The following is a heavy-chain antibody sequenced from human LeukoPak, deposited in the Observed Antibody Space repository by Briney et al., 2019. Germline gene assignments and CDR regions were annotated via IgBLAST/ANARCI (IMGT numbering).Heavy chain of an antibody. CDR3: ARDCGGYYYDSSGYCDAFDI. Sequence: GGSLRLSCVASGFSFSRFWMSWVRQAPGKGLEWVANMKQDGSEKYYVDSVKGRFTVSRDNAKNSLYLQMNSLRVEDTAVYYCARDCGGYYYDSSGYCDAFDIWGQGTMVTVSS. CDR2: MKQDGSEK. CDR1: GFSFSRFW. D-gene: IGHD3-22*01. V-gene: IGHV3-7*01. J-gene: IGHJ3*02.